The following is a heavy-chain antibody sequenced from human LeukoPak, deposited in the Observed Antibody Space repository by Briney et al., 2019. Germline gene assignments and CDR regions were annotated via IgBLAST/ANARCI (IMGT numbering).Heavy chain of an antibody. J-gene: IGHJ3*02. CDR3: ARELNGRVRDAFDI. CDR2: INPSGGST. D-gene: IGHD3-10*01. V-gene: IGHV1-46*01. CDR1: GYTFTSYY. Sequence: WASVKVSCKASGYTFTSYYMHWVRQAPGQGLEWVGMINPSGGSTSYAQNFQGRVTMTRDTSTSTVYMELSSLRSEDTAVYYCARELNGRVRDAFDIWGQGTMVTVSS.